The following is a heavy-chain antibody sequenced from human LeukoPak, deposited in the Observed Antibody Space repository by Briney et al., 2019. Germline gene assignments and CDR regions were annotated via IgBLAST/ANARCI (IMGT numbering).Heavy chain of an antibody. CDR3: ARDRGETYDFWSGSPPNWFDP. Sequence: GGCLRLSCAASGFTFSSYSMNWGRQAPGKGLEWVSSISTSSSYIYHADSVKGRFTISRDNAKNSLYLQMNSLRAEDTAVYYCARDRGETYDFWSGSPPNWFDPWGQGTLVPVSS. CDR2: ISTSSSYI. D-gene: IGHD3-3*01. V-gene: IGHV3-21*01. CDR1: GFTFSSYS. J-gene: IGHJ5*02.